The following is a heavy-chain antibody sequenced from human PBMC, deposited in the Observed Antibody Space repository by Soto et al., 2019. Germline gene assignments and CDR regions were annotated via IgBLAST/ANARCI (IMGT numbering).Heavy chain of an antibody. CDR2: INAGNGNT. CDR1: GYTFTSYA. J-gene: IGHJ5*02. D-gene: IGHD3-9*01. Sequence: ASVKVSCKASGYTFTSYAMHWVRQAPGQRLEWMGWINAGNGNTKYSQKFQGRVTITRDTSASTAYMELSSLRSEDTAVYYCARDLTPPLNYDILTGYRNWFDPWGQGTLVTVSS. V-gene: IGHV1-3*01. CDR3: ARDLTPPLNYDILTGYRNWFDP.